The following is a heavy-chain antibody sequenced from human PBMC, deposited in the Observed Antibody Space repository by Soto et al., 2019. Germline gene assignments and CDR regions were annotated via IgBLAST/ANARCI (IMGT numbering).Heavy chain of an antibody. V-gene: IGHV3-48*01. CDR1: GFTFSSYS. D-gene: IGHD3-9*01. CDR2: ISSSNSTI. J-gene: IGHJ5*02. Sequence: GGSLRLSCSASGFTFSSYSMNWVRQAPGKGLEWVSYISSSNSTIYYADSVKGRFTISRDNSKNSRYLKVNSLRAEDTAVYYCVSRYDILIRYPFPNWFDPSGHGTLLTVSS. CDR3: VSRYDILIRYPFPNWFDP.